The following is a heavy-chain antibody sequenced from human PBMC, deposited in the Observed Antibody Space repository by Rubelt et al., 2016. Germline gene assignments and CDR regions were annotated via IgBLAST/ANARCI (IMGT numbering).Heavy chain of an antibody. CDR1: GGTFSSYA. CDR2: IIPIFGTT. CDR3: AREQQLVGGWFDP. Sequence: QVQLVQSGAEVKKPGSSVKVSCKASGGTFSSYAISWVRKATGQGLEWMGGIIPIFGTTNNAQKCQVSVMITADESTSTAYMELSSLRSEDTAVYYCAREQQLVGGWFDPWGQGTLVTVSS. V-gene: IGHV1-69*12. D-gene: IGHD6-13*01. J-gene: IGHJ5*02.